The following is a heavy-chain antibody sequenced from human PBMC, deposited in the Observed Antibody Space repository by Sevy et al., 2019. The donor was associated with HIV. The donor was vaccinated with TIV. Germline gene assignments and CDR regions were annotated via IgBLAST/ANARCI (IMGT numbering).Heavy chain of an antibody. CDR2: FDPEDGET. CDR1: GYTLTELS. J-gene: IGHJ5*02. Sequence: ASVKVSCKVSGYTLTELSMHWVRQAPGKGLEWMGGFDPEDGETIYAQKFRGRVTMTEDTSTDTAYMELSSLRSEDTAVYYCATTARLRFLEWLLAWGQGTLVTVSS. V-gene: IGHV1-24*01. CDR3: ATTARLRFLEWLLA. D-gene: IGHD3-3*01.